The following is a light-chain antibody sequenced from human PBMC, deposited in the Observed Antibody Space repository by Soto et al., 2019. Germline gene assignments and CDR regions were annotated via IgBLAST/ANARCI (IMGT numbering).Light chain of an antibody. V-gene: IGKV3-15*01. J-gene: IGKJ1*01. CDR1: QSVSSN. CDR3: QQYNNWPPWT. Sequence: EIVMTQSPATLSVSPGERATLSCRASQSVSSNLAWYQQKPGQAPRLLIYGASTRATGIPARFSGSGAGPEFTLTISSLQSEDFAVHYCQQYNNWPPWTFRQGPKVEIK. CDR2: GAS.